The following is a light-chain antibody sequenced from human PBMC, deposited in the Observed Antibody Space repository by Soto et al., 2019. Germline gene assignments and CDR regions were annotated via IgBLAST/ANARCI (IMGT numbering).Light chain of an antibody. Sequence: TQGPSAVDASLGDGVTIACRASQSISVWLAWNQQKPGKAPKVLIWDASSLQRGVPSRYSGRGSGTEFTLTMSSPQPGDFTPCYCQKYAICSVAFCQGTLLEIK. CDR2: DAS. V-gene: IGKV1-5*01. CDR3: QKYAICSVA. CDR1: QSISVW. J-gene: IGKJ5*01.